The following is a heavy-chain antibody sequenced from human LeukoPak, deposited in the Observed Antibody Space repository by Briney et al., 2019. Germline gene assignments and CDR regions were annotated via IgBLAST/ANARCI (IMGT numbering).Heavy chain of an antibody. CDR3: AKDQWWFGELHAFDI. D-gene: IGHD3-10*01. CDR1: GFTFRSSV. V-gene: IGHV3-23*01. CDR2: LRGSSGST. Sequence: PGGCLRLCCSAHGFTFRSSVMDSVRRAPGRGLGWVSTLRGSSGSTYYADSVKGRFTISRDNSKNTLSLQMSRLRAEDTAVYYCAKDQWWFGELHAFDIWGQGTMVTVSS. J-gene: IGHJ3*02.